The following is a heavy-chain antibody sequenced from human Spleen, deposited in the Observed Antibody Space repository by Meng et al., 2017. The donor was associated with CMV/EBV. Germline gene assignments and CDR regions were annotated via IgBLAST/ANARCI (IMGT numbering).Heavy chain of an antibody. CDR1: GDTFDFYA. Sequence: SCKTSGDTFDFYAINWVRQDPGQGLEWIGGVVPILNIPTYAQRFQGRFTLTADKSTTTVYLELSSLRSDDTAVYYCARTIFGGYFDYWGLGTLVTVSS. D-gene: IGHD3-3*01. CDR3: ARTIFGGYFDY. J-gene: IGHJ4*02. V-gene: IGHV1-69*10. CDR2: VVPILNIP.